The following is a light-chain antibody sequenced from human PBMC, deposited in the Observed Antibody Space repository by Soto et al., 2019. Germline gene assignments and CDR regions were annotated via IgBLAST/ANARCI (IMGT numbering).Light chain of an antibody. CDR3: QQYSSYPWT. Sequence: DIQMTQFPSTLSASIGDRVTLTCRASDDVNRWLAWYQQKPGKAPKLLIYMTSSLEEGVSSRFSGSGSGTEFSLTIGSLQSDDFATYHCQQYSSYPWTFGEGT. V-gene: IGKV1-5*03. CDR1: DDVNRW. J-gene: IGKJ1*01. CDR2: MTS.